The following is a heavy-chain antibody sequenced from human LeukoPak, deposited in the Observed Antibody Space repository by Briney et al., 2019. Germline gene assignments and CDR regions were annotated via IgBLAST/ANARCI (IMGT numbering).Heavy chain of an antibody. CDR2: ISAYNGNT. CDR1: GYTFTSYG. Sequence: ASVKVSCKASGYTFTSYGISWVRQAPGQGLEWMGWISAYNGNTNYAQKLQGRVIMTTDTSTSTAYMELRSLRSDDTAVYYCARDGEYSSSLPWVYWGQGTLVTVSS. J-gene: IGHJ4*02. D-gene: IGHD6-6*01. CDR3: ARDGEYSSSLPWVY. V-gene: IGHV1-18*01.